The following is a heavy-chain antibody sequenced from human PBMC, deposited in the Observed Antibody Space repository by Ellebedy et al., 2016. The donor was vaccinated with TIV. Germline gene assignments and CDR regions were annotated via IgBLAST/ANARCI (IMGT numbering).Heavy chain of an antibody. V-gene: IGHV4-59*01. Sequence: MPSETLSLTCTVSGASISRDSWSWIRQPPGNGLQWLGYIFDSGGTIYNPSLRSRVTISIDKSQKQVSLNLTSVTDADTAVYFCARSSISILGVTDAFDIWGQGTLVTVSS. J-gene: IGHJ3*02. CDR2: IFDSGGT. D-gene: IGHD3-3*01. CDR3: ARSSISILGVTDAFDI. CDR1: GASISRDS.